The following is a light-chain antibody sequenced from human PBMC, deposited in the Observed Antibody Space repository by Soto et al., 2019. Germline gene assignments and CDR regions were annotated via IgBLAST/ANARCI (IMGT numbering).Light chain of an antibody. CDR1: SSNIGNNY. J-gene: IGLJ2*01. CDR2: DND. CDR3: ATWDRSLSVGV. Sequence: QSVLTQPPSVAAAPEPKGTISCSGTSSNIGNNYVFWYQQLPATAPKLLIFDNDKRPSGIPDRFSGSKSGTSATLGITGLQTGDEADYYCATWDRSLSVGVFGGGTKLTVL. V-gene: IGLV1-51*01.